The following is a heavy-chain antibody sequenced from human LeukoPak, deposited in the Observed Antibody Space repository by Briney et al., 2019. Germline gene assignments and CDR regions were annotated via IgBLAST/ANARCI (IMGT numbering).Heavy chain of an antibody. V-gene: IGHV3-23*01. CDR1: GFTFSSYA. CDR3: ANAISYYYDSSGYYYFDY. D-gene: IGHD3-22*01. CDR2: ISGSGGST. Sequence: GGALRLSCAASGFTFSSYAMSGVRQAPGKGLEWVSAISGSGGSTYYADSVKGRFTISRDNSKNTLYLQMNSLRAEDTAVYYCANAISYYYDSSGYYYFDYWGQGTLVTVSS. J-gene: IGHJ4*02.